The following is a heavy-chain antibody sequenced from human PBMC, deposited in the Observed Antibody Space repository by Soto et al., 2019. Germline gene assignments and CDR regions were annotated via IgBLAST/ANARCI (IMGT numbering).Heavy chain of an antibody. Sequence: ASVKVSCKASGYTFTSYDIYWVRQATGQGLEWMGWMNPNTGNSAYAQKFQGRVTVTRDTSINTVHMELSSLRSEDTAVYYCARRAETNGWNGFGADKYYFDFWGQGTLVTVSS. CDR3: ARRAETNGWNGFGADKYYFDF. J-gene: IGHJ4*02. V-gene: IGHV1-8*01. D-gene: IGHD1-1*01. CDR1: GYTFTSYD. CDR2: MNPNTGNS.